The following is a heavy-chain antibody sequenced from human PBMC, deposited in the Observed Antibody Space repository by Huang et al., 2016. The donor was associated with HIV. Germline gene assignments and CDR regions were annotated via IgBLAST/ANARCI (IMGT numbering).Heavy chain of an antibody. V-gene: IGHV4-39*01. D-gene: IGHD3-10*01. Sequence: QVKLQASGPVLVKPSETLSLTCTVSGGSISSSSYYWGWIRQPPGKGLEWIGSIYYTVDTDYGPVVSRRLRVTVDPSANQFSLRLKPKAAAATAVYCCARLWVGSVYHYAHMDGLGPGSAFTVSS. CDR2: IYYTVDT. CDR3: ARLWVGSVYHYAHMDG. CDR1: GGSISSSSYY. J-gene: IGHJ6*01.